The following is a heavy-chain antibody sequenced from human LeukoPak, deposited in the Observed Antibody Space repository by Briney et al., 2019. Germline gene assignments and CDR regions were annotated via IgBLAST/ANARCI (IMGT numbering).Heavy chain of an antibody. CDR1: GGSISSYY. CDR2: IYSSGST. Sequence: SETLSLTCTVSGGSISSYYWSWIRQPAGKGLEWIGRIYSSGSTNYNPSLKSRVTMSVDTSKNQFSLKLTSVTAADTAVYCCARDFIFDSSSWYGDLDAFDIWGQGTMVTVSS. CDR3: ARDFIFDSSSWYGDLDAFDI. D-gene: IGHD6-13*01. J-gene: IGHJ3*02. V-gene: IGHV4-4*07.